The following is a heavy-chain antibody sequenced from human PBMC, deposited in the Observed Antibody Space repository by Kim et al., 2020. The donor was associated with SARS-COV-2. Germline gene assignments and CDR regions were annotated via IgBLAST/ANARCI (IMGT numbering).Heavy chain of an antibody. CDR3: ARERRDGYNSDY. Sequence: YYVDSVKSRFTISRDNAKNALYLQMNSLRAEDTALYYCARERRDGYNSDYWGQGTLVTVSS. D-gene: IGHD5-12*01. V-gene: IGHV3-7*03. J-gene: IGHJ4*02.